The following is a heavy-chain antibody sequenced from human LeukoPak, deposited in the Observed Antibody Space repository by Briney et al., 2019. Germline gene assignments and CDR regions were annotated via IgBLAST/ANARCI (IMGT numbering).Heavy chain of an antibody. J-gene: IGHJ4*02. V-gene: IGHV3-21*01. CDR3: ARVAMLGYCSGGSCQDYDY. D-gene: IGHD2-15*01. Sequence: RGSLRPSRAASGFTFRRYSMNWVRQAAGPGLEGVSSISSSSRYIYYAVSVKGRFTRARDNAKHSLYLQMNGLSAEDTAVYYCARVAMLGYCSGGSCQDYDYWGQGTLVTVSS. CDR1: GFTFRRYS. CDR2: ISSSSRYI.